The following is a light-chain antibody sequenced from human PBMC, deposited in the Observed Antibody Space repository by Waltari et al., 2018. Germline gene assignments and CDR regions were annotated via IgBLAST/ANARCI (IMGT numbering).Light chain of an antibody. CDR2: WAS. Sequence: DIVMTQSPDSLAVSLGERATINCKSSQSVLYNSKDKNYLAWYQQKPGQPPKLLIYWASTRESGVPDRFSGSGSGTDFTLTISSLQAEDVAVYYCQQYYRSRTFGQGTKVEIK. J-gene: IGKJ1*01. CDR1: QSVLYNSKDKNY. V-gene: IGKV4-1*01. CDR3: QQYYRSRT.